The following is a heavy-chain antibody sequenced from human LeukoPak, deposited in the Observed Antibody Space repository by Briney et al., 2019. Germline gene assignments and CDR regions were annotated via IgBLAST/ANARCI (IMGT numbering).Heavy chain of an antibody. D-gene: IGHD2/OR15-2a*01. CDR1: GGSFSGYY. CDR2: VYYTGTT. J-gene: IGHJ4*02. Sequence: SETLSLTCAVYGGSFSGYYCSWIRQPPGKGLEWVGTVYYTGTTYYNPSLKSRVTISVDTSKNQFSLTLHSVTAADTAVYYCAIYANSAAVYWGKGALVTVSS. CDR3: AIYANSAAVY. V-gene: IGHV4-34*01.